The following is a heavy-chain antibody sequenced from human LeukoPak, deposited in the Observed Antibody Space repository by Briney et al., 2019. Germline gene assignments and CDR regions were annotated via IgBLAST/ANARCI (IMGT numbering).Heavy chain of an antibody. J-gene: IGHJ5*02. D-gene: IGHD6-19*01. CDR2: INPNSGGT. Sequence: GASVKVSCKASGYTFTGYYMHWVRQAPGQGLEWMGWINPNSGGTNYAQKFQGRVTMTRDTSISTAYMELSRLRSDDTAVYYCARAGGSGWPYNWFDPWGQGTLVTVSS. CDR1: GYTFTGYY. V-gene: IGHV1-2*02. CDR3: ARAGGSGWPYNWFDP.